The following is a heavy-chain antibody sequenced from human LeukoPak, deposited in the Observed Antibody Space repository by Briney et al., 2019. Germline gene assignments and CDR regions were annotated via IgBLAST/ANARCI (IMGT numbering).Heavy chain of an antibody. D-gene: IGHD3-3*01. CDR2: IYYSGST. Sequence: PSETLSLTCTVSGGSISSSSYYWGWIRQPPGKGLEWIGSIYYSGSTYYNPSLKSRVTISVDTSKNQFSLKLSSVTAADTAVYYCAGGPNYDFWPSPVGIYWGQGTLVTVSS. CDR3: AGGPNYDFWPSPVGIY. J-gene: IGHJ4*02. CDR1: GGSISSSSYY. V-gene: IGHV4-39*01.